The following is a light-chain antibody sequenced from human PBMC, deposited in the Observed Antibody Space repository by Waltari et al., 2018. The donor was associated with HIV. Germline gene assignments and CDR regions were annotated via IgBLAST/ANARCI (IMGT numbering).Light chain of an antibody. CDR1: RSDIGVYNF. J-gene: IGLJ3*02. CDR2: DVT. Sequence: QSALTQPASLSGSPGQSITISCTGTRSDIGVYNFVYWYRQHPDKAPQLIIFDVTKRPSGISNRFSGSKSANTASLTISGLQAEDEADYYCVSYTSGNTWVFGGGTKVTVL. CDR3: VSYTSGNTWV. V-gene: IGLV2-14*03.